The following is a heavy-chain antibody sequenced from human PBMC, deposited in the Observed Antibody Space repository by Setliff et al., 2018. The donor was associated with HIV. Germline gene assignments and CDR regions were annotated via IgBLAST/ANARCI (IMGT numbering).Heavy chain of an antibody. CDR1: GYTFTNSD. CDR2: MNPKSGNT. D-gene: IGHD6-13*01. Sequence: ASVKVSCKASGYTFTNSDINWVRQAPGQGLEWMGWMNPKSGNTGYAQKFQGRVTMTSNTFIGTAYMELRSLRSEDTAIYYCVKEYHTTATDTRVANYFDYWGQGTLVTVS. CDR3: VKEYHTTATDTRVANYFDY. V-gene: IGHV1-8*02. J-gene: IGHJ4*02.